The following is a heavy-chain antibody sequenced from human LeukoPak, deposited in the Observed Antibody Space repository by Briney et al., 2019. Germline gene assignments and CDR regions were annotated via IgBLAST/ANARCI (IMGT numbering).Heavy chain of an antibody. CDR1: GGTFISYA. CDR2: IIPILGIA. CDR3: AREFTREKPGIAAAGRGIWFDP. J-gene: IGHJ5*02. D-gene: IGHD6-13*01. Sequence: ASVNVSCKASGGTFISYAISWVRQPPGQGLAWMGRIIPILGIANYGQKFQCRVKITAEKSPSTAYMELSSMRSEDTAVYYCAREFTREKPGIAAAGRGIWFDPWGQGTLVTASS. V-gene: IGHV1-69*04.